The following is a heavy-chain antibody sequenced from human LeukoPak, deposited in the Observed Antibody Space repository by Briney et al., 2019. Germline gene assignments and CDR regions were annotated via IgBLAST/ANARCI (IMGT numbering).Heavy chain of an antibody. D-gene: IGHD6-13*01. J-gene: IGHJ6*02. CDR3: AKATLISSSWYYGMDV. Sequence: PGRSLRLSCAASGFTFDDYAMHWVRQGPGKGLEWVSGISWNSGSIGYADSVKGRFTISRDNAKNSLYLQMNSLRAEDTALYYCAKATLISSSWYYGMDVWGQGTTVTVPS. V-gene: IGHV3-9*01. CDR1: GFTFDDYA. CDR2: ISWNSGSI.